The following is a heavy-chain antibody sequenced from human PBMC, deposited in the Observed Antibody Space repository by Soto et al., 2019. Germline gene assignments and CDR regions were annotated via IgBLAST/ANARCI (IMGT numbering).Heavy chain of an antibody. CDR3: VRDDFGLGIDY. CDR1: GFSVSKTY. D-gene: IGHD1-26*01. J-gene: IGHJ4*02. V-gene: IGHV3-66*01. Sequence: GGSLRLSCAASGFSVSKTYMSWVRQAPGKGLEWVSVIYSGDNTYYADSVKDRFTISRDNSKNTLYLQMNSLRVEDTAVYYCVRDDFGLGIDYWGLGTLVTVSS. CDR2: IYSGDNT.